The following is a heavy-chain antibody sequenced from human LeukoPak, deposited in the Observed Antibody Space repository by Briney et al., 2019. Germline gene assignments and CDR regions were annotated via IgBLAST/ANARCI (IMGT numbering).Heavy chain of an antibody. D-gene: IGHD2-15*01. CDR1: GFTFSNYA. J-gene: IGHJ4*02. Sequence: PGGSLRLSCAASGFTFSNYAMSWVRQAPGRGLEWASAISGSGESTYYADSVKGRFTISRDNSKNTLHLQMNSLRAEDTAVYHCARQLGYCSDGSCYFDYWGQGTLVTVSS. CDR2: ISGSGEST. CDR3: ARQLGYCSDGSCYFDY. V-gene: IGHV3-23*01.